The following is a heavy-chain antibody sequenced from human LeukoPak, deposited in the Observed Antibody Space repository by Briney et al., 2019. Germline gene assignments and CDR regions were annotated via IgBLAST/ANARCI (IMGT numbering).Heavy chain of an antibody. CDR1: GFTFSSYS. CDR3: ARASGSYGNLYFQH. J-gene: IGHJ1*01. V-gene: IGHV3-21*01. CDR2: ISSSSSYI. D-gene: IGHD1-26*01. Sequence: GGSLRLSCAASGFTFSSYSMNWVRQAPGKGLEWVSSISSSSSYIYYADSVKGRFTISRDNSKNTLYLQMNSLRAEDTAVYYCARASGSYGNLYFQHWGQGTLVTVSS.